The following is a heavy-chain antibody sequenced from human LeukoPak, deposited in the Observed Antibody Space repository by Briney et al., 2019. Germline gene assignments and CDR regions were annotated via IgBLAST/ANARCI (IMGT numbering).Heavy chain of an antibody. J-gene: IGHJ4*02. V-gene: IGHV5-51*01. Sequence: GESLKISCKGSGYSFTNYWIGWVRQMPGKGLELMGIIYPGDSDTTFSPSFQGQVTISADKSTSTAYLQWSSLKASDNAMYYCARRMVRGVITASFDSWGQGTLVSVSS. CDR2: IYPGDSDT. D-gene: IGHD3-10*01. CDR3: ARRMVRGVITASFDS. CDR1: GYSFTNYW.